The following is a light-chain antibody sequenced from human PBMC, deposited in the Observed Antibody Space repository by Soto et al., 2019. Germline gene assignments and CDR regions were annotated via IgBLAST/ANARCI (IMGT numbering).Light chain of an antibody. CDR1: QSISNY. CDR3: QQRRTT. Sequence: EIVLTQSPATLSLSPGERATLSCRASQSISNYLAWYQQKPGQAPRLLIYGASNRVTGIPARFSGSRSGTDFTLTIGSLEPEDFAVYYCQQRRTTLGQGTKVDIK. V-gene: IGKV3-11*01. CDR2: GAS. J-gene: IGKJ1*01.